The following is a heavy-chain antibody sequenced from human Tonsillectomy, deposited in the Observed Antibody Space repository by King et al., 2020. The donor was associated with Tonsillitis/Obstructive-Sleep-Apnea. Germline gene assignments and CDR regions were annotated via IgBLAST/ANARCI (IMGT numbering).Heavy chain of an antibody. V-gene: IGHV4-31*03. Sequence: VPLQESGPGLVKPSQTLSLTCTVSGGSISSGGYYWSWIRQHPGKGLEWIGYIYYSGSTYYNPSLKSRVTISVDTSKNQFSLKLSSVTAADTAVYYCARERSIAATLDYWGQGTLVTVSS. CDR3: ARERSIAATLDY. D-gene: IGHD6-13*01. J-gene: IGHJ4*02. CDR1: GGSISSGGYY. CDR2: IYYSGST.